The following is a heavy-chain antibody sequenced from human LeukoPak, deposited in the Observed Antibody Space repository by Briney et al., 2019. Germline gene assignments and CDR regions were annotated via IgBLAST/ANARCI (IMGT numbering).Heavy chain of an antibody. V-gene: IGHV1-2*02. D-gene: IGHD1-20*01. Sequence: ASVKVSCKASGYTFTGYYMHWVRQAPGQGLEWMGWINPNSGGTNYAQKFQGRVTMTRDTSISTAYMELSRLRSDDTAVYYCATRDASNWRYYFDYWGQGTLVTVSS. CDR3: ATRDASNWRYYFDY. CDR2: INPNSGGT. J-gene: IGHJ4*02. CDR1: GYTFTGYY.